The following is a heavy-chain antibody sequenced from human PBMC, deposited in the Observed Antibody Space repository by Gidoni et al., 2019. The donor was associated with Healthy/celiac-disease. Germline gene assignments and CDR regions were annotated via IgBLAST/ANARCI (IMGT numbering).Heavy chain of an antibody. J-gene: IGHJ5*02. CDR2: IYYSGST. CDR3: ARDPGYYDSSGYYSWFDP. Sequence: QLQLQESGPGLVKPSETLSLTCTVSGGSISSRSYYWGWIRQPPGKGLEWIGSIYYSGSTYYNPSLKSRVTISVDTSKNQFSLKLSSVTAADTAVYYCARDPGYYDSSGYYSWFDPGAREPWSPSPQ. D-gene: IGHD3-22*01. CDR1: GGSISSRSYY. V-gene: IGHV4-39*07.